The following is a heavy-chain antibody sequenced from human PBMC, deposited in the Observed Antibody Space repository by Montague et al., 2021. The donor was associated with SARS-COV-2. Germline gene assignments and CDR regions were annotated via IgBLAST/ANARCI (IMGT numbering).Heavy chain of an antibody. CDR1: GFSFRSYA. V-gene: IGHV3-23*01. CDR2: ISYTSGST. CDR3: AKGVDASGSYRSTLGY. D-gene: IGHD3-10*01. Sequence: SLRLSCAASGFSFRSYAMNSFRQAPGKGLEWVSGISYTSGSTYYSDSVKGRFTISRDNSKNTVYLQMNSLRAEDTAVYYCAKGVDASGSYRSTLGYWGQGTLVTVSS. J-gene: IGHJ4*02.